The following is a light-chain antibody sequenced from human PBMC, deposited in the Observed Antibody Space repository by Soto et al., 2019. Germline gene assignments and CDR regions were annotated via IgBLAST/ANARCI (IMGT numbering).Light chain of an antibody. CDR2: DAS. Sequence: EIVLTQSPATLSLSPGERAILSCRASQSVSSYLAWYQQKPGQAPTLLIYDASNRATGIPARFSGSGSGTDFTLTISSLEPEDFAVYYCQQRSNWPPTFGGGTNVEIK. CDR3: QQRSNWPPT. V-gene: IGKV3-11*01. CDR1: QSVSSY. J-gene: IGKJ4*01.